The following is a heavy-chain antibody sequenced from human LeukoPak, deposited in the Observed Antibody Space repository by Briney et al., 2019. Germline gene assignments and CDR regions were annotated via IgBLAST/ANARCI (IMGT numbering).Heavy chain of an antibody. D-gene: IGHD2-2*01. CDR2: INHSGNT. CDR3: ARDCSSSSCYLDY. Sequence: TGGSLRLSCAASGFTFSSYSMNWVRQPPGKGLEWIGEINHSGNTNYNPSLKSRVTISVDTSKNQFSLRLSSVTAADTAVYYCARDCSSSSCYLDYWSQGTLVTVSS. J-gene: IGHJ4*02. V-gene: IGHV4-34*01. CDR1: GFTFSSYS.